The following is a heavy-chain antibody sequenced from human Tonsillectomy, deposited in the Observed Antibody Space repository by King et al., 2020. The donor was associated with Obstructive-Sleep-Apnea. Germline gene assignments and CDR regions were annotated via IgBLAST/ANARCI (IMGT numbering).Heavy chain of an antibody. CDR1: GFTFSSYL. V-gene: IGHV3-7*01. CDR2: IKQDGSVK. CDR3: AREYWGPDY. Sequence: VQLVESGGGLVQPGGSVRLSCGASGFTFSSYLMTWVRQAPGKGLEWVANIKQDGSVKNYEDSVKSRFTISRDNAKKSVFLQMNSLTAEDTAVYYCAREYWGPDYWGQGTLVTVSS. J-gene: IGHJ4*02. D-gene: IGHD3-16*01.